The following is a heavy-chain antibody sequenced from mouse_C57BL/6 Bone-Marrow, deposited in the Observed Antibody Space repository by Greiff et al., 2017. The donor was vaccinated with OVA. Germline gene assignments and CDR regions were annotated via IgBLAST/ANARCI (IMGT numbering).Heavy chain of an antibody. Sequence: VQLQQPGAELVKPGASVKMSCKASGYTFTSYWITWVKQRPGQGLEWIGWIYPGSGNTKYNEKFKGKATLTADTSSSTAYMQLSSLTTEDSAVYYCANSNYIGYFDYWGQGTTLTVSS. D-gene: IGHD2-5*01. V-gene: IGHV1-66*01. CDR3: ANSNYIGYFDY. J-gene: IGHJ2*01. CDR1: GYTFTSYW. CDR2: IYPGSGNT.